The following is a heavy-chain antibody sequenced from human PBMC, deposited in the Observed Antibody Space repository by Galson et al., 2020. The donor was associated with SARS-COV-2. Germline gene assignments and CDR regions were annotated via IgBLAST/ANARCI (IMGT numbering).Heavy chain of an antibody. CDR3: ARQRLEWLLSGYYYYYGMDV. V-gene: IGHV2-70*01. D-gene: IGHD3-3*01. CDR2: IDWDDDK. J-gene: IGHJ6*02. Sequence: SGPTLVKPTQTLTLTCTFSGFSLSTSGMCVSWIRQPPGKALEWLALIDWDDDKYYSTSLKTRLTISKDTSKNQVVLTMTNMDPVDTVTYYCARQRLEWLLSGYYYYYGMDVWGQGTTVTVSS. CDR1: GFSLSTSGMC.